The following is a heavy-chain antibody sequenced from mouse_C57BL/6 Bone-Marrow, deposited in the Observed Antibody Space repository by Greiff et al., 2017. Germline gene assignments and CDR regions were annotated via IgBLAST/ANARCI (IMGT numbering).Heavy chain of an antibody. CDR3: ARGTITAVVGGGY. CDR1: GYTFTDYY. D-gene: IGHD1-1*01. V-gene: IGHV1-19*01. CDR2: INPYNGGT. Sequence: EVQLQQSGPVLVKPGASVKMSCKASGYTFTDYYMNWVKQSHGKSLEWIGVINPYNGGTSYNQKFKGKATLTVDKSSSTAYMELNSLTSEDSAVYYCARGTITAVVGGGYWGQGTTLTVSS. J-gene: IGHJ2*01.